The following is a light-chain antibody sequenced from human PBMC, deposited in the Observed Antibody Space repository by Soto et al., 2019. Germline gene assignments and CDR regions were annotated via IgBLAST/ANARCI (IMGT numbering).Light chain of an antibody. V-gene: IGLV2-8*01. J-gene: IGLJ3*02. CDR1: SSDVGAYKY. CDR3: TSYVGSDIWV. Sequence: QSVLTQPPSASGSPEQSVTISCTGTSSDVGAYKYVSWYQQYPGKAPKLMIYEVSKRPSGVPDRFSGSKSGNTASLTVSGLQAEDEADYYCTSYVGSDIWVFGGGTKVTVL. CDR2: EVS.